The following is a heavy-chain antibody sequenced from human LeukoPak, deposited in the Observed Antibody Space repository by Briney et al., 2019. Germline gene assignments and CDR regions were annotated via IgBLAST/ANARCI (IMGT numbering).Heavy chain of an antibody. CDR1: GGPIHY. V-gene: IGHV4-59*11. Sequence: SETLSLTCSVSGGPIHYWSWIRQPPGKGLEWVGYIHYSGDTNYNPSLKSRVIISVDTSKNQFSLKLSSVTAADTAVYYCARGPTYYDFWSGSPSYNWFDPWGQGTLVTVSS. CDR2: IHYSGDT. J-gene: IGHJ5*02. D-gene: IGHD3-3*01. CDR3: ARGPTYYDFWSGSPSYNWFDP.